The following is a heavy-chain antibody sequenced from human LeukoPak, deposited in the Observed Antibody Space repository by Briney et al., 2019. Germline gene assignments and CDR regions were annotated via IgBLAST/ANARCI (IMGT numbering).Heavy chain of an antibody. CDR1: GFIFNKYW. D-gene: IGHD3-10*02. Sequence: GGSLRLSCTASGFIFNKYWMSWVRQAPGKGLEWVATVREDGAEKYYVDSVKGRITISRDNAKNSLYLQMNSLRAEDTAVYYCAELGITMIGGVWGKGTTVTISS. J-gene: IGHJ6*04. V-gene: IGHV3-7*01. CDR2: VREDGAEK. CDR3: AELGITMIGGV.